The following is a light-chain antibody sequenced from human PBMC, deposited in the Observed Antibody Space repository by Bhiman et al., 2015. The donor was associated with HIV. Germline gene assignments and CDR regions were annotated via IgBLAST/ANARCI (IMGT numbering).Light chain of an antibody. V-gene: IGLV3-21*01. Sequence: SYELTQPPSVSVAPGKTARMTCGGNNIGSQSVHWYQLKPGQAPVLVMYYDSDRPSGTPERFSGSNSGNTATLTISGLQAEDEADYYCSSYTSSSTLYVFGTGTKVTVL. CDR3: SSYTSSSTLYV. CDR2: YDS. J-gene: IGLJ1*01. CDR1: NIGSQS.